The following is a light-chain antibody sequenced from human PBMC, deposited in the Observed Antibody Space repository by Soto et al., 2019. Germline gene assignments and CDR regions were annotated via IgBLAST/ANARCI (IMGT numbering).Light chain of an antibody. J-gene: IGKJ1*01. V-gene: IGKV3D-20*02. Sequence: EIVMTQSPATLSVTPGERATLSCRASQSVSSNYLAWYQQKPGQAPRLLIYGVSSRATGIPDRFSGSGSGTDFTLTVSSLEPEDCAVYYCQQRTNWPRTWTFGQGTKVDIK. CDR2: GVS. CDR1: QSVSSNY. CDR3: QQRTNWPRTWT.